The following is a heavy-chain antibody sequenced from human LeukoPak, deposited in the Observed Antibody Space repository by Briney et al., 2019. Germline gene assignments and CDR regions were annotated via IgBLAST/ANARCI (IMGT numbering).Heavy chain of an antibody. CDR2: IYSGGTT. V-gene: IGHV3-66*01. Sequence: GGSLRLSCAASGFTVSSNYMSWVRQAPGKGLEWVSVIYSGGTTYYADSVKGRFTISRDNSQNTLYLQTNSLRAEDTAVYYCASDHSNSWYPYYFDYWGQGALVTVSS. J-gene: IGHJ4*02. CDR1: GFTVSSNY. CDR3: ASDHSNSWYPYYFDY. D-gene: IGHD6-13*01.